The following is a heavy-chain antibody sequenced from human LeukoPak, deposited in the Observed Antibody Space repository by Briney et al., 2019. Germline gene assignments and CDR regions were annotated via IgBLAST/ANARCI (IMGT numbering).Heavy chain of an antibody. Sequence: GGSLRLSCVASRFTFSSYWMHWVRQAPGTGLVWVSYISPDGSTTRYADSVKGRFTISRDNAKNRLYLQMNSPRVEDTAVYFCASAWSYWGQGALVTVSS. CDR3: ASAWSY. D-gene: IGHD1-1*01. CDR2: ISPDGSTT. V-gene: IGHV3-74*01. CDR1: RFTFSSYW. J-gene: IGHJ4*02.